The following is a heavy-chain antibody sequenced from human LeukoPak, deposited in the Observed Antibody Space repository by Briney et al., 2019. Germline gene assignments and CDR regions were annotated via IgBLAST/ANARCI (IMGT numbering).Heavy chain of an antibody. CDR1: GYTFTSYG. J-gene: IGHJ5*02. D-gene: IGHD2-15*01. CDR3: ARVRHCSGGSRYPHNWFDP. Sequence: GASVKVSCKASGYTFTSYGISWVRQAPGQGLEWMGWISAYNGNTNYAQKLQGRVTMTTDTSTSTAYMELRSLRSDDTAVYYCARVRHCSGGSRYPHNWFDPWGQGTLVTVSP. V-gene: IGHV1-18*01. CDR2: ISAYNGNT.